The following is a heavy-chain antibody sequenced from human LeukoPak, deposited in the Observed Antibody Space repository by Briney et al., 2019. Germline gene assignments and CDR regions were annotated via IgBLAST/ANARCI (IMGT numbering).Heavy chain of an antibody. CDR3: ARHPY. V-gene: IGHV3-33*01. Sequence: QSGGSLRLSCAASGFIFSHYGMHWVRQAPGKGLEWVAFIWYDGRNKYHADSVKGRFTISRDNAKNSLYLQMNSLSTEDTAVYYCARHPYWGQGTLVTVSS. CDR2: IWYDGRNK. CDR1: GFIFSHYG. J-gene: IGHJ4*02.